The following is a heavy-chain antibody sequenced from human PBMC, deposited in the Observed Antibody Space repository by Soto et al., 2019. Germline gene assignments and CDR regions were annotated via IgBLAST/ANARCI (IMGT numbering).Heavy chain of an antibody. D-gene: IGHD6-19*01. J-gene: IGHJ1*01. V-gene: IGHV1-3*01. CDR3: ARDLVPGIAVAATLHH. Sequence: QVQLVQSGAEVKKPGASVKVSCKTSGFSFTNYAMHWVRQAPGQRPEWMGWINAGDDNPKYSQRFQGRVTITRDTSASTAYMELTSLRSTDTAVYYCARDLVPGIAVAATLHHWGQGTLVTVSS. CDR2: INAGDDNP. CDR1: GFSFTNYA.